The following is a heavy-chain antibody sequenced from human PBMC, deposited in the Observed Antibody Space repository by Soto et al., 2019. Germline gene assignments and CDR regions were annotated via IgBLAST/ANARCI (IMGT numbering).Heavy chain of an antibody. CDR3: AKDATSVNGVWDPFDM. J-gene: IGHJ3*02. CDR2: VGGGDDDK. CDR1: GFTFSDYA. V-gene: IGHV3-23*01. D-gene: IGHD2-8*01. Sequence: EVQLLESGGGVVQPGGSLRLSCAASGFTFSDYAMSWVRQTPGKGLQWVSGVGGGDDDKHYADSVRGRFIVSRDNSNTTRYLQMNSRRADDTAMYYCAKDATSVNGVWDPFDMWGQGTEVTLSS.